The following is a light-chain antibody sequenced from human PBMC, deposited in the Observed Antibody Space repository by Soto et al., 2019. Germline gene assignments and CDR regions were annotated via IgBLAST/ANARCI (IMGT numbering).Light chain of an antibody. CDR1: QTISSW. CDR2: AAY. J-gene: IGKJ5*01. V-gene: IGKV1-39*01. Sequence: DIQMTQSPSTLSGSVGDRVTITCRASQTISSWLAWYQQKPGKAPKLLIYAAYSLQSGVQSRFSGSGSGTDFTLTISSLQPEDFATYYCQQSYSTSTTVGQGTRLEIK. CDR3: QQSYSTSTT.